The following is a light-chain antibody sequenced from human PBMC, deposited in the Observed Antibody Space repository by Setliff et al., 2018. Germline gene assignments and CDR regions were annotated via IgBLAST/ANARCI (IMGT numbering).Light chain of an antibody. V-gene: IGLV2-14*03. CDR2: EVT. CDR3: SSYTGSDTIV. CDR1: RSDVGAYDY. Sequence: QSALAQPASVSASPGQSISISCSGTRSDVGAYDYVSWYQQHPGKAPKVLIYEVTNRPSGVSDRFSGSKSGNTASLSISGLQAEDEADYYCSSYTGSDTIVVGTGTKV. J-gene: IGLJ1*01.